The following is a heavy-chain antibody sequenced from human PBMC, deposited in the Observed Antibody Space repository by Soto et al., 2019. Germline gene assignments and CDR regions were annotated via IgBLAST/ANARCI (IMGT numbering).Heavy chain of an antibody. J-gene: IGHJ6*02. CDR1: GYTFTGHY. Sequence: APVKVSCKASGYTFTGHYMHWVRQAPGQGLEWMGWINRNSGGTNYAQKFQGRVTMTMYTSISTAYMELSRLGSDDTAVYYCARDRGDDILTGYSLYGMDVWGQGTTVTVSS. V-gene: IGHV1-2*02. D-gene: IGHD3-9*01. CDR2: INRNSGGT. CDR3: ARDRGDDILTGYSLYGMDV.